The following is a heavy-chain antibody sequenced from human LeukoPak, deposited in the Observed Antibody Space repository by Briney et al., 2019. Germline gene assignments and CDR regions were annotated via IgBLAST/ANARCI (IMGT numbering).Heavy chain of an antibody. J-gene: IGHJ6*03. CDR1: GFTFSSYG. CDR3: ARVYDSGSQAYFYYMDV. D-gene: IGHD3-10*01. Sequence: GGSLRLSCAASGFTFSSYGMSWVRQAPGKGLEWVSAISGSGGSTYYADSVKGRFTISRDNSKNTLYLQMNSLRAEDTAVYYCARVYDSGSQAYFYYMDVWGKGTTVTISS. CDR2: ISGSGGST. V-gene: IGHV3-23*01.